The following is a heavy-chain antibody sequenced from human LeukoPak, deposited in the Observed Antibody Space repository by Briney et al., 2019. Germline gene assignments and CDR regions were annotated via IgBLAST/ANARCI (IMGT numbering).Heavy chain of an antibody. Sequence: TSVKISCKASGFTFTSSAMQWVRQARGQRREWRGWIVVGSGNTNYAQKFQERVTITRDMATSTAYMELSSLRSEDTAVYYCAAECMTHDAFDIWGQGTMVTVSS. CDR3: AAECMTHDAFDI. CDR2: IVVGSGNT. V-gene: IGHV1-58*02. CDR1: GFTFTSSA. J-gene: IGHJ3*02.